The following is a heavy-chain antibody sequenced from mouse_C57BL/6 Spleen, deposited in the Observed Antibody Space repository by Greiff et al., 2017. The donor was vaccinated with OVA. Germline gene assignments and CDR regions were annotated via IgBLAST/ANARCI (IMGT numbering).Heavy chain of an antibody. J-gene: IGHJ4*01. CDR2: INPSTGGT. D-gene: IGHD2-12*01. V-gene: IGHV1-42*01. CDR3: ARGPYEGDSMDY. CDR1: GYSFTGYY. Sequence: VQLKQSGPELVKPGASVKLSCKASGYSFTGYYMNWVKQSPEKGLEWIGEINPSTGGTTYNQKFKAKATFTVDKSSSTAYMQLKSLTSEDSAVYYCARGPYEGDSMDYWGQGTSVTVSS.